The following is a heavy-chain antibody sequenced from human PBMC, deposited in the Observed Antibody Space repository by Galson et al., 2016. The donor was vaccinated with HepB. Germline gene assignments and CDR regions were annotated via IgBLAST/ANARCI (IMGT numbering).Heavy chain of an antibody. CDR1: GFTFNSYA. Sequence: SLRLSCAASGFTFNSYAMHWVRQAPGKGLEWVAVISHDGRNEHYADSVKGRFTISRDRSKNMLYLQMDSLRVEDTAVYYCARESGPYYDFWRGYSGGYYGMDVWGQGTTVTVSS. D-gene: IGHD3-3*01. J-gene: IGHJ6*02. CDR3: ARESGPYYDFWRGYSGGYYGMDV. CDR2: ISHDGRNE. V-gene: IGHV3-30*04.